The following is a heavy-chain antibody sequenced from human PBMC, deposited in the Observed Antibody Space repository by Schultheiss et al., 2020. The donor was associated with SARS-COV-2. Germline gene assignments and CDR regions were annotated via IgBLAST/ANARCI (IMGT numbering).Heavy chain of an antibody. V-gene: IGHV3-48*03. D-gene: IGHD5-24*01. CDR3: ARDGGYNYGDFDY. CDR2: ISRSGSTV. Sequence: GGSLRLSCAASGFTFSSYEMNWVRQAPGKGLEWVSYISRSGSTVYYADSVKGRFTISRDNAKNSLYLQMNSLRAEDTAVYYCARDGGYNYGDFDYWGQGTLVTVSS. CDR1: GFTFSSYE. J-gene: IGHJ4*02.